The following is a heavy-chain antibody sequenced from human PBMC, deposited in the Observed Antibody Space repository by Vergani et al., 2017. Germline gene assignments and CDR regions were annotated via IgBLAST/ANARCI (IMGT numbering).Heavy chain of an antibody. CDR1: GFTFDDYT. J-gene: IGHJ4*02. D-gene: IGHD3-22*01. V-gene: IGHV3-43*01. Sequence: EVQLVESGGGLVKPGGSLRLSCAASGFTFDDYTMHWVRQAPGKGLEWVSLISWDGGSTYYADSVKGRFTISRDNSKNSLYLQMNSLRAEDTAVYYCARDVVVVNYFDYWGQGTLVTVSS. CDR3: ARDVVVVNYFDY. CDR2: ISWDGGST.